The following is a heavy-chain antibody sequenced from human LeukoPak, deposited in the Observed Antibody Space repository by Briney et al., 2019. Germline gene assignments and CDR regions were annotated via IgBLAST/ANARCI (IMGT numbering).Heavy chain of an antibody. J-gene: IGHJ5*02. CDR1: GGSFSGYY. Sequence: TSETLSLTCAVYGGSFSGYYWSWIRQPPGKGLEWIGEINHSGSTNYNPSLKSRVTISVDTSKNQFSLKLSSVTAADTAVYYCARRTITMVRGVTNWFDPWGQGTLVTVSS. V-gene: IGHV4-34*01. CDR2: INHSGST. D-gene: IGHD3-10*01. CDR3: ARRTITMVRGVTNWFDP.